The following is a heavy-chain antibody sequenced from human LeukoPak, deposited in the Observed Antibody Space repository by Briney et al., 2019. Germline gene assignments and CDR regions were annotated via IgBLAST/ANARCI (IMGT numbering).Heavy chain of an antibody. CDR3: ARASYSSSPYYYGMDV. CDR2: IYYSGST. D-gene: IGHD6-13*01. J-gene: IGHJ6*02. V-gene: IGHV4-30-4*01. Sequence: SETLSLTCTVSGGSISSGDYYWSWIRQPPGKGLEWIVYIYYSGSTYYNPSLKSRVTISVDTSKNQFSLKLSSVTAADTAVYYCARASYSSSPYYYGMDVWGQGTTVTVSS. CDR1: GGSISSGDYY.